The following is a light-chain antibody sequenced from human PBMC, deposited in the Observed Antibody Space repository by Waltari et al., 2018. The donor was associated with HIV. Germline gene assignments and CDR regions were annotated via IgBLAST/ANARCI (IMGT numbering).Light chain of an antibody. CDR1: SSNIGSKY. J-gene: IGLJ3*02. CDR3: AAWYDSLSVWL. V-gene: IGLV1-47*01. CDR2: RNN. Sequence: QSVLTQPPSASGTPGQRVTISCSGSSSNIGSKYVNWYQQFPGTAPKLLTHRNNHRPSGVPDRVSGSKSGTSPSLAISGLLSEDEADYYCAAWYDSLSVWLFGGGTKMTVL.